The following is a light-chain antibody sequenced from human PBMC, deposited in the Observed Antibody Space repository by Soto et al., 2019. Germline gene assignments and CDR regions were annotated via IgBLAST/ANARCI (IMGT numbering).Light chain of an antibody. CDR2: DVT. CDR1: SSDIGAYNY. Sequence: QSALTQPASVSGSPGQSITISCTGTSSDIGAYNYVSWYQLHPGKAPKLIIFDVTYRPSGVSSRFSGSKSGNMASLTISGLQAEDEADYYCSSYSTRSTLFGGGTKLTVL. V-gene: IGLV2-14*03. J-gene: IGLJ2*01. CDR3: SSYSTRSTL.